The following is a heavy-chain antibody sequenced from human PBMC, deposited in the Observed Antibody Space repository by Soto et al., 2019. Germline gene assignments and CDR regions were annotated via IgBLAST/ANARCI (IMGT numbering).Heavy chain of an antibody. CDR3: ARVIDYGDYVLFEY. J-gene: IGHJ4*02. D-gene: IGHD4-17*01. Sequence: SETLSLTCTVSGVSVTSGSYYWSWIRQPPGKGLEWIGYIFYSGSTNYNPSLKSRVTMSVDTSKNQFSLKLSSVTAADTAVYYCARVIDYGDYVLFEYWGQGTLVTVSS. CDR1: GVSVTSGSYY. CDR2: IFYSGST. V-gene: IGHV4-61*01.